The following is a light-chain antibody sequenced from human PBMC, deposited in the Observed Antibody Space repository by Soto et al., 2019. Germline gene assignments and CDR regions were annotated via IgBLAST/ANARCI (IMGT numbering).Light chain of an antibody. J-gene: IGKJ1*01. CDR1: QGIRND. V-gene: IGKV1-17*01. CDR3: LQHNIYPLT. Sequence: DIQMTQSPSSLSASVGDRVTITCRASQGIRNDVGWYQQKPGKAPKRLIYAASSLQSGDPSRFSGSGSGTEFTLTISSLQPEDFATYYCLQHNIYPLTFGQGTKVEIK. CDR2: AAS.